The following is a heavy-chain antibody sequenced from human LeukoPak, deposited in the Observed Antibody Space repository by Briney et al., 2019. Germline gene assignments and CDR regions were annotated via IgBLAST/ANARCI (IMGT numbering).Heavy chain of an antibody. CDR1: GFTFTTYG. V-gene: IGHV3-48*02. D-gene: IGHD3-22*01. Sequence: GGSLRLSCAASGFTFTTYGMNWVRQAPGKGLEWVSYLSGRSNSIYYAESVKGRFAISRDNAKNSLYLQMNSLRDEDTAVYYCARDFRYHDSSGYYSFDYWGQGTLVTVSS. J-gene: IGHJ4*02. CDR2: LSGRSNSI. CDR3: ARDFRYHDSSGYYSFDY.